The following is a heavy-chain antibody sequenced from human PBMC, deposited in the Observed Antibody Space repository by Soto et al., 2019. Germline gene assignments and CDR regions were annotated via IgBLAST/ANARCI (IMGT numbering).Heavy chain of an antibody. Sequence: QLQLQESGPGLVKPSETLSLTCTVSGGSISSRSFHWGWIRQPPGMGLEWIGSIYYSGRTDYDPSLKSRLSISVDTSKNQFSLRRSSVTAADTVLYYCASRSSYWRHTTCYEDYFDCWGQGILVTVSS. V-gene: IGHV4-39*01. D-gene: IGHD2-2*01. CDR3: ASRSSYWRHTTCYEDYFDC. J-gene: IGHJ4*02. CDR2: IYYSGRT. CDR1: GGSISSRSFH.